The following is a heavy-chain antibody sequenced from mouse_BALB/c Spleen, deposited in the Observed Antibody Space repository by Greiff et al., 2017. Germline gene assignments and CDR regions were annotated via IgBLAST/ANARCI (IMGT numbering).Heavy chain of an antibody. D-gene: IGHD2-4*01. CDR3: ARGMITTGGFAY. CDR2: IDPANGNT. Sequence: VQLQQSGAELVKPGASVKLSCTASGFNIKDTYIHWVKQRPEQGLEWIGMIDPANGNTKYDPRFQGKATITADTSSNTAYLQLSSLTSEDTAVYYCARGMITTGGFAYWGEGTLVTVSA. V-gene: IGHV14-3*02. J-gene: IGHJ3*01. CDR1: GFNIKDTY.